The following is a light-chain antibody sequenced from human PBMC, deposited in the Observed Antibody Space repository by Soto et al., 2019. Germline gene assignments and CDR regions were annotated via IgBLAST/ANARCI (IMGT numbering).Light chain of an antibody. J-gene: IGLJ3*02. CDR2: GNS. Sequence: QSVLTQPPSVSGAPGQRVTISCTGSSSNIGAPYDVHWYQQVPGAAPKLLIYGNSRRPSGVPDRFSGSKSGTSASLAITGLQGEDEADCHCQSYDSSLSGVVFGGGTKLTVL. V-gene: IGLV1-40*01. CDR1: SSNIGAPYD. CDR3: QSYDSSLSGVV.